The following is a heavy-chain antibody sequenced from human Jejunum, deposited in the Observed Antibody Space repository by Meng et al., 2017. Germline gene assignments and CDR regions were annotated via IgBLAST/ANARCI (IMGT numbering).Heavy chain of an antibody. J-gene: IGHJ4*02. CDR1: GDSMRISNYY. D-gene: IGHD2-15*01. CDR3: VRQGYCYSAGCCSDS. Sequence: QLQLQESGPGLVKPSETLSLTCTVSGDSMRISNYYWGWIRQPPGKGLQWIGTIYYTGSTDYSPSLKSRVTISVDTSKKQFSLSLTSVTAADTAIYYCVRQGYCYSAGCCSDSWGQGTLVTVSS. CDR2: IYYTGST. V-gene: IGHV4-39*01.